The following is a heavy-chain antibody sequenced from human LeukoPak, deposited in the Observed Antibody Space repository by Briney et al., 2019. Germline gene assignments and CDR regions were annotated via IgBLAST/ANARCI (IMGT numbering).Heavy chain of an antibody. CDR3: ASCLNYGSGRIYYLDV. CDR1: GYILTELS. V-gene: IGHV1-24*01. CDR2: FDPEDGEK. J-gene: IGHJ6*03. Sequence: ASVKVSCKVSGYILTELSVHWVRQAPGKGLEWMGGFDPEDGEKIYAQKFQGRVIMTEDTSTDTAYMELSSLRSEDTAVYYCASCLNYGSGRIYYLDVWGKGTTVTVSS. D-gene: IGHD3-10*01.